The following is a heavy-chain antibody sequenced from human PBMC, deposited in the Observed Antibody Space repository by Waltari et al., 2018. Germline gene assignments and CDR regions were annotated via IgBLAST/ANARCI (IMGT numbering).Heavy chain of an antibody. CDR2: IIPILGTA. CDR3: ARVGHSSGWSFLGY. Sequence: QVQLVQSGAEVKKPGSSVKVSCKASGGTFSSYAISWVRQAPGQGLEWMGGIIPILGTANYAQKFQGRVTITADESTSTAYMELSSLRSEDTAVYYCARVGHSSGWSFLGYWGQGTLVTVSS. D-gene: IGHD6-19*01. CDR1: GGTFSSYA. J-gene: IGHJ4*02. V-gene: IGHV1-69*01.